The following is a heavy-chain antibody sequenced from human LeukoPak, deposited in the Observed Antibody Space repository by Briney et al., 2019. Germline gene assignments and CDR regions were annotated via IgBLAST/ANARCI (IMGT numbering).Heavy chain of an antibody. CDR1: GFTFSSYA. J-gene: IGHJ4*02. D-gene: IGHD3-22*01. CDR3: ARDLEPDWYDSSGYYDY. Sequence: QSGGSLRLSCAASGFTFSSYAMHWVRQAPGKGLEWVAVISYDGSNKYYADSVKGRFTISRDNSKNTLYLQMNSLRAEDTAVYYCARDLEPDWYDSSGYYDYWGQGTLVTVFS. V-gene: IGHV3-30-3*01. CDR2: ISYDGSNK.